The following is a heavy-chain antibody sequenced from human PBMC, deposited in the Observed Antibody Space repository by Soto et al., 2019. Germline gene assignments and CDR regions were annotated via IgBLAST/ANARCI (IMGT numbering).Heavy chain of an antibody. CDR1: GGSIASPDW. Sequence: SETLSLTCAVSGGSIASPDWWSWVRQSPGKGLEWIGEIYHSGSTNYNPSLKSRLTISVDKSRNQFYLRLNSVTAADTAVYYCASLSGTTFAFDYWGRGTLVTVSS. V-gene: IGHV4-4*02. CDR3: ASLSGTTFAFDY. J-gene: IGHJ4*02. D-gene: IGHD1-1*01. CDR2: IYHSGST.